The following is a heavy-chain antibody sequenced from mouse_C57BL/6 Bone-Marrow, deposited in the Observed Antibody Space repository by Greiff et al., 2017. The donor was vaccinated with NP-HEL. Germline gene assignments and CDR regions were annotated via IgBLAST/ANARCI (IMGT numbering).Heavy chain of an antibody. CDR1: GFSLSTFGMG. D-gene: IGHD2-4*01. J-gene: IGHJ4*01. Sequence: QVTLKVSGPGILQPSQTLSLTCSFSGFSLSTFGMGVGGIRQPSGKGLEWLAHIWWDDDKYYNPALKRRLTISKDTSKNQVFLNIANVDTADTATYYCARIEGYDYAVRSYYAMDYWGQGTSVTVSS. CDR3: ARIEGYDYAVRSYYAMDY. V-gene: IGHV8-8*01. CDR2: IWWDDDK.